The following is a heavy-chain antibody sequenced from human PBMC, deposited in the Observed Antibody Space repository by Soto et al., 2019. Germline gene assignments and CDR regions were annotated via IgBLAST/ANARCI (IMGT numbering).Heavy chain of an antibody. J-gene: IGHJ4*02. V-gene: IGHV4-39*01. CDR2: IYYSGST. D-gene: IGHD2-15*01. Sequence: QLQLQESGPGLVKPSETLSLTCTVSGGSISSSSYYWGWIRQPPGKGLEWIGSIYYSGSTYYNPSLKSRVTISVDTSKNQFSLKLSSVTAADTAVYYCARHPIRYCSGGSCYPPDYWGQGTLVTVSS. CDR3: ARHPIRYCSGGSCYPPDY. CDR1: GGSISSSSYY.